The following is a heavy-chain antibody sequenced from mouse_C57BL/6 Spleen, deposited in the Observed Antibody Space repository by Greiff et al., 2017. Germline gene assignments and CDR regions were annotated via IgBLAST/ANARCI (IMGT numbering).Heavy chain of an antibody. V-gene: IGHV1-50*01. J-gene: IGHJ2*01. CDR3: ARVTTVVATQ. D-gene: IGHD1-1*01. CDR2: IDPSDSYT. CDR1: GYTFTSYW. Sequence: QVQLQQPGAELVKPGASVKLSCKASGYTFTSYWMQWVKQRPGQGLEWIGEIDPSDSYTNYNQKFKGKATLTVDTSSSTAYMQLSSLTSEDSAVYYCARVTTVVATQWGQGTTLTVSS.